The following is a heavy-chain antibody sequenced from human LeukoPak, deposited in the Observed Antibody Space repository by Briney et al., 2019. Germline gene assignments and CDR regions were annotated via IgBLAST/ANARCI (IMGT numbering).Heavy chain of an antibody. Sequence: PSETLSLTCAVSGYSISSGYYWGWIRQPPGKGLEWIGTIYHSGSTYYNQSLKSRVTISVDTSKNQFSLKLSSVPAADSAVYYCASLRREGTVVVRAHDAFDIWGQGTMVTVSS. J-gene: IGHJ3*02. D-gene: IGHD3-22*01. V-gene: IGHV4-38-2*01. CDR1: GYSISSGYY. CDR3: ASLRREGTVVVRAHDAFDI. CDR2: IYHSGST.